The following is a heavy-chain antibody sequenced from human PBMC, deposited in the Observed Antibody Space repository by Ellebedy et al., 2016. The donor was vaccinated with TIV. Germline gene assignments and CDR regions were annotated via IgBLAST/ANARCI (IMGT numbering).Heavy chain of an antibody. D-gene: IGHD3-22*01. CDR1: AGTFSSYA. J-gene: IGHJ3*02. CDR3: ARGDWLYYYDSSGYTGGAFDI. V-gene: IGHV1-69*04. CDR2: IIPILGIA. Sequence: AASVKVSCKASAGTFSSYAISWVRQAPGQGREWMGRIIPILGIANYAQKFQGRVTITADKSTSTAYMELSSLRSEDTAVYYCARGDWLYYYDSSGYTGGAFDIWGQGTMVTVSS.